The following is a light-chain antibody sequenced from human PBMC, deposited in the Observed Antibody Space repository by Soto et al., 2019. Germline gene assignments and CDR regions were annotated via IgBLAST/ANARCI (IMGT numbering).Light chain of an antibody. CDR1: HRVFHSPDNNDF. Sequence: DIVMTQSPDSLAVSLGARATINCKSSHRVFHSPDNNDFLGWYQQKPGQSPKLLIYWASTRESGVPDRFSGSGSGTDFTLTITSLLAEDVAGYYCQQYYSTPVTFGPGTKLEIK. J-gene: IGKJ4*01. V-gene: IGKV4-1*01. CDR3: QQYYSTPVT. CDR2: WAS.